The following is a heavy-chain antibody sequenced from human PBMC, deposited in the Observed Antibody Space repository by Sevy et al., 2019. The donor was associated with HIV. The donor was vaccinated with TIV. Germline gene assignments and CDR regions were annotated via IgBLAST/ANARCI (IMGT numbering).Heavy chain of an antibody. CDR3: ARDAVGGSYWEFDY. CDR2: ISTSSSYI. CDR1: GFTFSSYS. Sequence: EGSLRLSCAASGFTFSSYSMNWVRQAPGKELEWVSSISTSSSYIYYADSVKGRFTISRDNAKNSLYLQMNSLRAEDTAVYYCARDAVGGSYWEFDYWGQGTLVTVSS. J-gene: IGHJ4*02. D-gene: IGHD1-26*01. V-gene: IGHV3-21*01.